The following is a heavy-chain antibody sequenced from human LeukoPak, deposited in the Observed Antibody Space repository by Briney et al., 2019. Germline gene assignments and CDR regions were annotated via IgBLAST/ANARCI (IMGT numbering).Heavy chain of an antibody. J-gene: IGHJ4*02. CDR3: VRDRELNY. V-gene: IGHV4-59*01. CDR2: TYNSGST. CDR1: GGSISIYY. D-gene: IGHD3-10*01. Sequence: SETLSLTCTVSGGSISIYYWSWIRQPPGKGLEWLGYTYNSGSTLYNPSLKSRVTISVDTSRNEFSLRLTSVTAADAAVYYCVRDRELNYWGQGTLVIVSS.